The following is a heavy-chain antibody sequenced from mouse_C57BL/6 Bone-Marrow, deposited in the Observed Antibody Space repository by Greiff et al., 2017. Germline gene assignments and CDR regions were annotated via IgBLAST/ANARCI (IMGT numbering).Heavy chain of an antibody. V-gene: IGHV2-9-1*01. CDR2: IWTGGGT. Sequence: VQLQQSGPGLVAPSQSLSITCTVSGFSLTSYAISWVRQPPGKGLEWLGVIWTGGGTNYNSALKSRLSISKDNSKSQVFLKMNSLQTDDTARYYCARALYYGNQAWFAYWGQGTLVTVSA. J-gene: IGHJ3*01. CDR1: GFSLTSYA. CDR3: ARALYYGNQAWFAY. D-gene: IGHD2-1*01.